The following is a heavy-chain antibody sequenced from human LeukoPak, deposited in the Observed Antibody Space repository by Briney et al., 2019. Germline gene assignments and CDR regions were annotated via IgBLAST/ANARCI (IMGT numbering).Heavy chain of an antibody. CDR2: IYHSGAT. J-gene: IGHJ6*03. CDR3: AKVTTGGSYYTDV. CDR1: GHYISSAHY. D-gene: IGHD1-1*01. V-gene: IGHV4-38-2*02. Sequence: PSETLSLTCTVSGHYISSAHYWGWIRQPPGKGLEWIGSIYHSGATYYNPSLKSRVTISVDTSKNQFSLKLNSVTAADRAVYYCAKVTTGGSYYTDVWGRGTTVTVSS.